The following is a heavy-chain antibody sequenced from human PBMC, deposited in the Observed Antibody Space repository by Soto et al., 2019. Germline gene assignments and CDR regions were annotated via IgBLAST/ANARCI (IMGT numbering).Heavy chain of an antibody. CDR2: IIPIFGTA. Sequence: QVQLVQSGAEVKKPGSSVKVSCKASGGTFSSYAISWVRQAPGQGLEWMGGIIPIFGTANYAQKFQGRVTITADESTSTAYMELISLRSEDTAVYYCARVRCSGGSCYSENAFDIWGQGTMVTVSS. CDR3: ARVRCSGGSCYSENAFDI. CDR1: GGTFSSYA. V-gene: IGHV1-69*01. J-gene: IGHJ3*02. D-gene: IGHD2-15*01.